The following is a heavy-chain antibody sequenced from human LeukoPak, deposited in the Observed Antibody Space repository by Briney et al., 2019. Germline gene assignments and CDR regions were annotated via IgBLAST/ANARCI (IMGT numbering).Heavy chain of an antibody. CDR3: ARETVVPAAKIDY. Sequence: SETLSLTCTVSGGSISSHYWSWIRQPPGKGLEWIGYIYYSGSSNYNPSLKSRVTISVDTSKNQFSLKLTSVTAADTAVYYCARETVVPAAKIDYWGQGTLVTVSS. V-gene: IGHV4-59*11. D-gene: IGHD2-2*01. CDR2: IYYSGSS. CDR1: GGSISSHY. J-gene: IGHJ4*02.